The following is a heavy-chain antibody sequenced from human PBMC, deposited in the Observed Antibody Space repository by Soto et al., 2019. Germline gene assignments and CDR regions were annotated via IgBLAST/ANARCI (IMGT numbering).Heavy chain of an antibody. CDR3: ARELGITGTSGYYYYYGLAV. CDR2: IYYSGST. V-gene: IGHV4-39*01. CDR1: GGSISSSSYY. J-gene: IGHJ6*02. D-gene: IGHD1-20*01. Sequence: SETLSLTCTVSGGSISSSSYYWGWIRQPPGKGLEWIGSIYYSGSTYYNPSLKSRVTISVDTSKNQFSLKLSSVTAADTAVYYCARELGITGTSGYYYYYGLAVWGQGTTVTVSS.